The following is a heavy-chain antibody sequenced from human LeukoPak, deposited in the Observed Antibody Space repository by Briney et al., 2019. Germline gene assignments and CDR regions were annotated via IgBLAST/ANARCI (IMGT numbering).Heavy chain of an antibody. CDR3: AKSRELLVRGFDY. CDR1: GFTFSGYA. Sequence: TGGSLRLSCAASGFTFSGYAMSWVRQAPGKGLEWVSAISGSGGSTYYADSVKGRFTISRDNSKNTRYLQMNSLRAEDTAVYYCAKSRELLVRGFDYWGQGTLATVSS. CDR2: ISGSGGST. V-gene: IGHV3-23*01. D-gene: IGHD3-10*01. J-gene: IGHJ4*02.